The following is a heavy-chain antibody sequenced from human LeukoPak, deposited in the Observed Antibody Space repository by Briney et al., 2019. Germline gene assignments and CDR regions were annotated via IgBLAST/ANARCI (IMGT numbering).Heavy chain of an antibody. V-gene: IGHV1-18*04. Sequence: GASVKVSCKASGYTFTGCYMHWVRQAPGQGLEWMGWVSAYNGNTNYAQKLQGRVTMTTDTSTSTAYMELRSLRSDDTAVYYCARYIAAAGGYYFDYWGQGTLVTVSS. D-gene: IGHD6-13*01. CDR3: ARYIAAAGGYYFDY. CDR1: GYTFTGCY. J-gene: IGHJ4*02. CDR2: VSAYNGNT.